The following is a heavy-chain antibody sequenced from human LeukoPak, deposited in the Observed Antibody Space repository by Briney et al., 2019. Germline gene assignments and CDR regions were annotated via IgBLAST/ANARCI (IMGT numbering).Heavy chain of an antibody. CDR3: ASRDGYNFKY. CDR1: GGSFSGYY. Sequence: SETLSLTCAVYGGSFSGYYWSWIRQPPGKGLEWIGEINHSGSTNYNPSLKSRVTISVDTSKNQSSLKLSSVTAADTAVYYCASRDGYNFKYWGQGTLVTVSS. V-gene: IGHV4-34*01. J-gene: IGHJ4*02. CDR2: INHSGST. D-gene: IGHD5-24*01.